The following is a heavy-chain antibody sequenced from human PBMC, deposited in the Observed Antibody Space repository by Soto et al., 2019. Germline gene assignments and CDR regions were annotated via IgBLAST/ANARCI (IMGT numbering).Heavy chain of an antibody. CDR1: GFTFSSYG. D-gene: IGHD6-25*01. V-gene: IGHV3-30*18. CDR2: ISYDGSNK. J-gene: IGHJ4*02. CDR3: AKDGGGSDY. Sequence: QVQLVESGGGVVQPGRSLRLSCAASGFTFSSYGMHWVRQAPGKGLEWVAVISYDGSNKYYADSVKGRFTISRDNSKNPLYLQMNSLRAEDTAVYYCAKDGGGSDYWGQGTLVTVSS.